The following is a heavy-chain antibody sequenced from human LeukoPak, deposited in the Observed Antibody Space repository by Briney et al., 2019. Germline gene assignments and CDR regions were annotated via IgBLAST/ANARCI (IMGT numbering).Heavy chain of an antibody. CDR1: GGTFSSYT. Sequence: ASVKVSCKASGGTFSSYTISWVRQAPGQGLEWMGRIIPILGIANYAQKFQGRVTITADKSTSTAYMELSSLRSEDTAVYYCARYRQYSSSWYELGAFDIWGQGTMVTVSS. CDR3: ARYRQYSSSWYELGAFDI. J-gene: IGHJ3*02. D-gene: IGHD6-13*01. CDR2: IIPILGIA. V-gene: IGHV1-69*02.